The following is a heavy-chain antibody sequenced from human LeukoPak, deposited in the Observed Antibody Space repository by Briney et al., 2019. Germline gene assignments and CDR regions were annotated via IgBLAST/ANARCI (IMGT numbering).Heavy chain of an antibody. J-gene: IGHJ4*02. CDR2: IKQDGSEE. CDR3: ARLLVYGSGAEAFDY. V-gene: IGHV3-7*01. Sequence: GGSLRLSCAASGFTFSSYWMSWVRQAPGKGLEWVANIKQDGSEEYYVDSVKGRFTISRDNAKNSLYLQMNSLRAEDTAVYYCARLLVYGSGAEAFDYWGQGALVTVSS. CDR1: GFTFSSYW. D-gene: IGHD3-10*01.